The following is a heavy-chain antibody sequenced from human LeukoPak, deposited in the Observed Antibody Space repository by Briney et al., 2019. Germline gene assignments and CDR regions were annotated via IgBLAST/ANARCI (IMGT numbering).Heavy chain of an antibody. V-gene: IGHV3-33*01. Sequence: GGSLRLSCAASGFTFSSYGIHWVRQAPGKGLEWVAVIWYDGSNKYYAVSVKGRFTISRDNSKNTLYLQMNSLRAEDTAVYYCAREGAQYYYDSSGYYFDYWGQGTLVTVSS. CDR1: GFTFSSYG. CDR3: AREGAQYYYDSSGYYFDY. J-gene: IGHJ4*02. D-gene: IGHD3-22*01. CDR2: IWYDGSNK.